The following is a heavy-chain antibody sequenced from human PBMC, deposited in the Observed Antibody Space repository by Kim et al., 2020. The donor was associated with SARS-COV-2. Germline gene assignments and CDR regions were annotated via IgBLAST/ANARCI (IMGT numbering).Heavy chain of an antibody. Sequence: GGSLRLSCAASGFTFSSYAMHWVRQAPGKGLEWVAVISYDGSNKYYADSVKGRFTISRDNSKNTLYLQMNSLSAEDTAVYYCRGAVVVILGDAFDIWGQG. CDR1: GFTFSSYA. J-gene: IGHJ3*02. V-gene: IGHV3-30*04. CDR2: ISYDGSNK. CDR3: RGAVVVILGDAFDI. D-gene: IGHD3-22*01.